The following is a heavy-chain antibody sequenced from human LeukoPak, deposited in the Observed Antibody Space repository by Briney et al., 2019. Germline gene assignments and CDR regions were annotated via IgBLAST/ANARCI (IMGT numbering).Heavy chain of an antibody. Sequence: SETLSLTCTVSGGSISSSSYYWGWIRQPPGKGLEWIGSIYYSGSTYYNPSLKSRVTISVDTSKNQFSLKLGSVTAADTAVYYCARQSKGGSGYIWGQGTLVTVSS. CDR1: GGSISSSSYY. CDR2: IYYSGST. V-gene: IGHV4-39*01. D-gene: IGHD3-22*01. J-gene: IGHJ4*02. CDR3: ARQSKGGSGYI.